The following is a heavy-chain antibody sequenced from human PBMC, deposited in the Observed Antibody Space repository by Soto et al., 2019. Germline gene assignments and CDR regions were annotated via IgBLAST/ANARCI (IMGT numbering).Heavy chain of an antibody. CDR3: AHVFTSLAPFDS. CDR1: GFSLSTSGVG. V-gene: IGHV2-5*02. J-gene: IGHJ4*02. CDR2: IYWDEGK. D-gene: IGHD3-10*02. Sequence: SGPTLVNPTQTLTLTCTFSGFSLSTSGVGVGWIRQPPGKALEWLGFIYWDEGKRYSPSLKSRLTITKDTSKSQVVLTMTNMDPVDTATYYCAHVFTSLAPFDSWGQGTLVTVSS.